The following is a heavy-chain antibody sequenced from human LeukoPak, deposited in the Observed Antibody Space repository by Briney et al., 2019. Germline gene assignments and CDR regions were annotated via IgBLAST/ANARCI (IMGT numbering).Heavy chain of an antibody. D-gene: IGHD3-22*01. J-gene: IGHJ4*02. CDR2: SSGGDGRA. CDR1: GFNFRSCA. V-gene: IGHV3-23*01. CDR3: ARGSGYFLDFNY. Sequence: GGSLRLSCTASGFNFRSCAMSWVRRAPGKGLEWVAASSGGDGRAYYAESVKGRFTISRDNSKNTLFLQVNSLRAEDTAVYYCARGSGYFLDFNYWGQGALVTVSS.